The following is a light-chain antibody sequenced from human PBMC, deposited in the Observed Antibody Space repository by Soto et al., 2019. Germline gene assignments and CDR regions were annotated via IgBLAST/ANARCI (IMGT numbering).Light chain of an antibody. CDR3: QQYYSGPYT. J-gene: IGKJ2*01. Sequence: DIVLTQSPDSLAVSLGERATINCKSSQSVFYSSNSKNYLAWYQQKPGQPPKLLISWASTRESVVPDRFRGRGSGEDSTHPGSSLQAEDVGFYYCQQYYSGPYTFGEGTKLEIK. CDR1: QSVFYSSNSKNY. V-gene: IGKV4-1*01. CDR2: WAS.